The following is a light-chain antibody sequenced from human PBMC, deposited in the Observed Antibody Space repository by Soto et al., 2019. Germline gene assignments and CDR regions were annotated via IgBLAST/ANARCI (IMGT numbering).Light chain of an antibody. J-gene: IGLJ2*01. CDR1: TGAVASGHY. CDR3: LLSYSDAVA. CDR2: DTS. Sequence: QTVVTQEPSLTVSPGGTVTLTCGSSTGAVASGHYPYWFQQKPGQAPRTLIYDTSKKHSWTPARFSGSLLGGKAALTLSGAQPEDEADYYCLLSYSDAVAFGGGTKLTVL. V-gene: IGLV7-46*01.